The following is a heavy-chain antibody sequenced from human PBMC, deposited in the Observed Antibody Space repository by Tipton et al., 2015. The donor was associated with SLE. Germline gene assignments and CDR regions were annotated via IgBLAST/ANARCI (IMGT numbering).Heavy chain of an antibody. V-gene: IGHV4-34*01. Sequence: TLSLTCAVYGGSFSGYYWSWIRQPPGMGLEWVGGINHSGSTNYNPSLKSRVTLSVDTSKNPFTLKLSDVTAADTAVYYCARQQLLKDGSGTTGAAFDIWGQGTMVTVSS. CDR1: GGSFSGYY. CDR3: ARQQLLKDGSGTTGAAFDI. D-gene: IGHD3-10*01. J-gene: IGHJ3*02. CDR2: INHSGST.